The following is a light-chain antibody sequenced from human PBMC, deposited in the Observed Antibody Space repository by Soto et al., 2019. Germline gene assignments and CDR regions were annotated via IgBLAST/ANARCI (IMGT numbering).Light chain of an antibody. J-gene: IGLJ1*01. V-gene: IGLV2-14*01. Sequence: TLQCSVSGSPGRSITNYCTGTSNDVAYYNYVSWFQQHPGKAPKLMIYEVSNLPSGVSNRFSGSKSGNTASLTISGLQAEDEADYYCISFTTSSTYVYGSGTKVTVL. CDR2: EVS. CDR1: SNDVAYYNY. CDR3: ISFTTSSTYV.